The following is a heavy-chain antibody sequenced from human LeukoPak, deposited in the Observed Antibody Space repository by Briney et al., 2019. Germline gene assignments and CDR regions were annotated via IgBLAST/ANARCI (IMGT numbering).Heavy chain of an antibody. Sequence: ASVKVSCKASGYTITGYYMHSVRQAPGQGLEWMGWISAYNGNTNYAQKLQGRVTMTTDTSTSTAYMELRSLRSDDTAVYYCARDRVAGTPQYFQHWGQGTLVTVSS. CDR1: GYTITGYY. J-gene: IGHJ1*01. CDR2: ISAYNGNT. D-gene: IGHD6-19*01. V-gene: IGHV1-18*04. CDR3: ARDRVAGTPQYFQH.